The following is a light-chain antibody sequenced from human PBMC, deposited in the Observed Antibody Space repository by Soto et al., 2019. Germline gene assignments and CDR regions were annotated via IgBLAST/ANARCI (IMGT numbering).Light chain of an antibody. CDR3: QQYASSPQT. Sequence: EIVLTQSPGTLSLSPGERATLSCRASQSFSSNYLAWYQQKPGQAPRLLIYGASSMATGIPDRFSGSGSGTDFTLTISRLEPEDFAVYYCQQYASSPQTFGQGTKVEIK. J-gene: IGKJ1*01. CDR2: GAS. CDR1: QSFSSNY. V-gene: IGKV3-20*01.